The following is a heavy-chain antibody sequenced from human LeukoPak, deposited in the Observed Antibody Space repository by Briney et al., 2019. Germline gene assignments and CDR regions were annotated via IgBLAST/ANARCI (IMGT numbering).Heavy chain of an antibody. CDR3: AKWKYSNSGIDDY. J-gene: IGHJ4*02. CDR2: INHNGNVN. Sequence: GGSLRLSCAASGVTFSSYWMNWARQAPGKGLEWVASINHNGNVNYYVDSVKGRFTISRDNSKNMLYLQMNSLRAEDTAVYYCAKWKYSNSGIDDYWGQGTLVTVSS. V-gene: IGHV3-7*03. CDR1: GVTFSSYW. D-gene: IGHD6-6*01.